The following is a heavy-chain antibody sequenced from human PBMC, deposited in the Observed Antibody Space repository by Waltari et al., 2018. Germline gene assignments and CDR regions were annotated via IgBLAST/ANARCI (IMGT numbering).Heavy chain of an antibody. CDR3: ARGEAGFLELSPFDY. Sequence: EVQLVESGGGLVQPGGSLRLSCAASGFTFSSYWMSWVRQAPGKGLEWVANIKQDGSEKYYVDSVKGRFTISRDNAKNSLYLQMNSLRAEDTAVYYCARGEAGFLELSPFDYWGQGTLVTVSS. D-gene: IGHD3-3*01. V-gene: IGHV3-7*01. CDR1: GFTFSSYW. CDR2: IKQDGSEK. J-gene: IGHJ4*02.